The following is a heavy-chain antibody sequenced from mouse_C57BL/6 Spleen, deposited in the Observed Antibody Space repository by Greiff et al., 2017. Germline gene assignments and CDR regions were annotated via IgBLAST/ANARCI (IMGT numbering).Heavy chain of an antibody. J-gene: IGHJ2*01. CDR3: ARWGTVVADFDY. CDR2: IYPGSGST. V-gene: IGHV1-55*01. CDR1: GYTFTSYW. D-gene: IGHD1-1*01. Sequence: QVQLQQPGAELVKPGASVKMSCKASGYTFTSYWITWVKQRPGQGLEWIGDIYPGSGSTNYNEKFKSKATLTVDTSSSTAYMQLSSLTSEDSAVYYCARWGTVVADFDYWGQGTTLTVSS.